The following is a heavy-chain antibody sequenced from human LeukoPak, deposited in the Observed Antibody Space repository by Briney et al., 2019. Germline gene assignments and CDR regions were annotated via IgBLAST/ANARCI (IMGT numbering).Heavy chain of an antibody. J-gene: IGHJ5*02. CDR2: IYYSGST. D-gene: IGHD1-1*01. Sequence: PSETLSLTCTVSGGSVSSGSYYWSWIRQPPGKGLEWIGYIYYSGSTNYNPSLKSRVTISVDTSKNQFSLKLSSVTAADTAVYYCARKGWTDTTNWFDPWGQGTLVTVSS. CDR1: GGSVSSGSYY. CDR3: ARKGWTDTTNWFDP. V-gene: IGHV4-61*01.